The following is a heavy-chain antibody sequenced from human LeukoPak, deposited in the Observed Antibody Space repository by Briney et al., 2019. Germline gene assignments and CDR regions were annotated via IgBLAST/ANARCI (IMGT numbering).Heavy chain of an antibody. CDR3: ARVSKWFGEFYGMDV. CDR2: ISSNGGNT. CDR1: GFTFSSYA. Sequence: TGGSLRLSCAASGFTFSSYAMHWVRQAPGKGLEYVSAISSNGGNTYYANSVKGRFTISRDNSKNTLYLQMGSLRAEDMAVYYCARVSKWFGEFYGMDVWGQGTTVTVSS. J-gene: IGHJ6*02. V-gene: IGHV3-64*01. D-gene: IGHD3-10*01.